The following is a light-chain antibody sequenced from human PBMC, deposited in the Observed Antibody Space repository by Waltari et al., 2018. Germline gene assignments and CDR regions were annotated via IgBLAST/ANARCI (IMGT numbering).Light chain of an antibody. V-gene: IGLV1-47*01. CDR3: AAWDDTLSAVL. CDR2: RNN. CDR1: RSNIGINY. Sequence: QSVLTQPPSASGTPGQRVTISCSGSRSNIGINYVYLYQHPPGTTPQILIYRNNPRPAGVPDRFSDSKSGTSASVAISGLRSEDEADYYCAAWDDTLSAVLFGGGTNLTVL. J-gene: IGLJ3*02.